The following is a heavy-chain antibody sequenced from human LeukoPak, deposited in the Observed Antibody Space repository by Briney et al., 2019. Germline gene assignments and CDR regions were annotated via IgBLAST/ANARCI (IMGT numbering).Heavy chain of an antibody. CDR1: GGSISSTTCY. D-gene: IGHD1-26*01. V-gene: IGHV4-39*01. CDR3: VRRLASGDYHPLG. CDR2: MYKNVIT. J-gene: IGHJ4*02. Sequence: SETLSLTCTVSGGSISSTTCYWGWVRQPPGKGLEWIGSMYKNVITYYNPSLESRVTISVDMSKSQFSLKLNSVTAADTAVYYCVRRLASGDYHPLGWGQGTLVTVSS.